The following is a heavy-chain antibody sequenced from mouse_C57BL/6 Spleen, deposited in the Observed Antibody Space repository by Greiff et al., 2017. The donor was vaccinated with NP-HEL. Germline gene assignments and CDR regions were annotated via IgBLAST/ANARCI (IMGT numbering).Heavy chain of an antibody. CDR1: GFSFNTYA. CDR3: VRQYYGSSYDGYAMDY. CDR2: IRSKSNNYAT. D-gene: IGHD1-1*01. V-gene: IGHV10-1*01. J-gene: IGHJ4*01. Sequence: EVQLVESGGGLVQPKGSLKLSCAASGFSFNTYAMNWVRQAPGKGLEWVARIRSKSNNYATYYADSVKDRFTISRDDSESMLYLQMNNLKTEDTAMYYCVRQYYGSSYDGYAMDYWGQGTSVTVSS.